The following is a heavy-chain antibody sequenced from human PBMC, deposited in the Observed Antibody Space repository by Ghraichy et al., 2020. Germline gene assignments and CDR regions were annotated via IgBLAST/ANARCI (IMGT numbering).Heavy chain of an antibody. CDR2: ISGSGGST. V-gene: IGHV3-23*01. CDR3: AKEITIFGVVIIRNFDY. J-gene: IGHJ4*02. D-gene: IGHD3-3*01. Sequence: LSLTCAASGFTFSSYAMSWVRQAPGKGLEWVSAISGSGGSTYYADSVKGRFTISRDNSKNTLYLQMNSLRAEDTAVYYCAKEITIFGVVIIRNFDYWGQGTLVTVSS. CDR1: GFTFSSYA.